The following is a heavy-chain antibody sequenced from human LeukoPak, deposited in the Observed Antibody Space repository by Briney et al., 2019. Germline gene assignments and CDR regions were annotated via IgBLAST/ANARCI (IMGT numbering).Heavy chain of an antibody. CDR1: GFTFSSYA. CDR3: AKEGPYYYDSSGYLDY. Sequence: PGGSLRLSCGASGFTFSSYALSWVRQAPGKGLEWVSAISGSGGSTYYADSVKGRFTISRDNSKNTLYLQMNSLRAEDTAVYYCAKEGPYYYDSSGYLDYWGQGTLVTVSS. CDR2: ISGSGGST. V-gene: IGHV3-23*01. D-gene: IGHD3-22*01. J-gene: IGHJ4*02.